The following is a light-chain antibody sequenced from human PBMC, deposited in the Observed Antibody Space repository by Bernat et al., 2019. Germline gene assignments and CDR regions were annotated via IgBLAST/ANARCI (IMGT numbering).Light chain of an antibody. Sequence: DIQMTQSPSSLSVSVGDRVTITCRASQSISNYLNWYQQKPGKAPRLLIYAASTLQSGVPSRFSGSGSGTDFTLTISSLQPEDSTTYYCQQSYNSPRTFGQGTKVEIK. CDR2: AAS. V-gene: IGKV1-39*01. J-gene: IGKJ1*01. CDR3: QQSYNSPRT. CDR1: QSISNY.